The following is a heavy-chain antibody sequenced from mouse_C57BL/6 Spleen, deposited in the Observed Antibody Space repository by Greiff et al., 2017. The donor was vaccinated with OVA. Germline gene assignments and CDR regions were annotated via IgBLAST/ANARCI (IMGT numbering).Heavy chain of an antibody. D-gene: IGHD3-2*02. CDR1: GYTFTSYW. V-gene: IGHV1-59*01. CDR3: ASSDSSGPFAY. CDR2: IDPSASYT. J-gene: IGHJ3*01. Sequence: VQLQQPGAELVRPGTSVKLSCKASGYTFTSYWMHWVKQRPGQGLEWIGVIDPSASYTNYNQKFKGKATLTVDTSSSTAYMQLSSLTSEDSAVYYCASSDSSGPFAYWGQGTLVTVSA.